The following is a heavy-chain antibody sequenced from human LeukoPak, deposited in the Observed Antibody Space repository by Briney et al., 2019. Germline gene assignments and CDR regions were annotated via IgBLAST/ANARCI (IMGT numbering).Heavy chain of an antibody. CDR3: ARDVDGLIDY. CDR2: INHSGST. V-gene: IGHV4-34*01. D-gene: IGHD3-16*01. J-gene: IGHJ4*02. CDR1: GGSFSGYY. Sequence: TSETLSLTCAVYGGSFSGYYWTWIRQPPGKGLEWIGEINHSGSTNYNPSLKSRVTISVGTSKNQFSLKLTSVTAADTALYSCARDVDGLIDYWGQGTLVTVSS.